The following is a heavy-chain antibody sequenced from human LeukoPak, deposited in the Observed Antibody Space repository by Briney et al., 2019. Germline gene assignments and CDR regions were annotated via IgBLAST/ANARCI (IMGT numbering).Heavy chain of an antibody. V-gene: IGHV1-18*01. CDR1: GYTFTSYG. CDR2: ISAYNGNT. CDR3: ARDRSVTKAYYYYYMDV. J-gene: IGHJ6*03. Sequence: ASVKVSCKASGYTFTSYGISWVRQAPGQGLEWMGWISAYNGNTNYAQKLQGRVTMTTDTSTSTAYMELRSLRSDDTAVYCCARDRSVTKAYYYYYMDVWGKGTTVTVSS. D-gene: IGHD4-11*01.